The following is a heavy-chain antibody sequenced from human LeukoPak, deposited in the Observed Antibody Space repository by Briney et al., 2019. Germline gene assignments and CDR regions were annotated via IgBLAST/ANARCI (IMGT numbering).Heavy chain of an antibody. CDR1: GYTFTGYY. CDR3: AREGITMVRGTQYGMDV. V-gene: IGHV1-2*02. Sequence: ASVKVSCKASGYTFTGYYMHWVRQAPGQGLEWMGWINPNSGGTNYAQKFQSRVTMTRDTSISTAYMELSRLRSDDTAVYYCAREGITMVRGTQYGMDVWGQGTTVTVSS. D-gene: IGHD3-10*01. CDR2: INPNSGGT. J-gene: IGHJ6*02.